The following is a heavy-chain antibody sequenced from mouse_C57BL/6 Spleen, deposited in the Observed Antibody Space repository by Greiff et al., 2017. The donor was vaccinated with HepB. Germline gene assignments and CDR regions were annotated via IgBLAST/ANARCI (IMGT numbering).Heavy chain of an antibody. J-gene: IGHJ2*01. D-gene: IGHD2-4*01. CDR3: ARSGYDYDDVSDY. CDR1: GYTFTDYY. CDR2: IYPGSGNT. Sequence: QVQLKESGAELVRPGASVKLSCKASGYTFTDYYINWVKQRPGQGLEWIARIYPGSGNTYYNEKFKSKATLTVDKSSSTAYMQLSSLTSEDSAVYYCARSGYDYDDVSDYWGQGTTLTVSS. V-gene: IGHV1-76*01.